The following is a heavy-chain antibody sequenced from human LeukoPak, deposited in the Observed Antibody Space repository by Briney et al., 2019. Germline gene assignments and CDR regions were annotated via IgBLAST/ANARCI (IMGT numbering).Heavy chain of an antibody. J-gene: IGHJ3*02. V-gene: IGHV3-23*01. CDR2: ISGNGDNT. Sequence: PGGSLRLSCAASGLTFSSHAMSWVRQAPGKGLEWVSAISGNGDNTYYSDSVKGRFTISRDNSKNTLYLHMRTLRAEDTALYYCAKGPRAFDIWGQGTMVTVSS. CDR3: AKGPRAFDI. CDR1: GLTFSSHA.